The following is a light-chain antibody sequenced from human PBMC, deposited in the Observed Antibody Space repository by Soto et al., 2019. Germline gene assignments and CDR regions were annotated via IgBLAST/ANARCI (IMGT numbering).Light chain of an antibody. CDR2: GYN. Sequence: QSVLTQQPSVSGAPGQRVTISCTGSSSNIGAGYDVHWYQQLPGTAPKLLVYGYNNRPSGVPDRFSVSKSGTSASLTITGLQTDDEADYYCQSYDSSLSAWVFGGGTKLTVL. V-gene: IGLV1-40*01. CDR3: QSYDSSLSAWV. CDR1: SSNIGAGYD. J-gene: IGLJ2*01.